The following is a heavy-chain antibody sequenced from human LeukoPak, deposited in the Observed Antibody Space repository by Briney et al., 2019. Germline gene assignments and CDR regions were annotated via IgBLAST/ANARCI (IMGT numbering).Heavy chain of an antibody. CDR1: GGSISTYY. V-gene: IGHV4-59*01. D-gene: IGHD6-6*01. CDR2: IYHSGST. J-gene: IGHJ1*01. Sequence: SETLSLTCIVSGGSISTYYWNWIRQPPGKGLEWIGYIYHSGSTNYNPSLQSRVTISVDTSKNQFSLNLYSVTAADTAVYYCARGGAARLHFQNWGQGTLVTVSS. CDR3: ARGGAARLHFQN.